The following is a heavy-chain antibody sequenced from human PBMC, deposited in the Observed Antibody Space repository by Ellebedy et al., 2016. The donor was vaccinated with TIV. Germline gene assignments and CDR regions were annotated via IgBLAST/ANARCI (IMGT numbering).Heavy chain of an antibody. D-gene: IGHD2-21*01. V-gene: IGHV3-43*01. J-gene: IGHJ4*02. CDR2: ISWDGGST. CDR1: GFTFDDYT. CDR3: AKDLGDCGGDCYGLDY. Sequence: GGSLRLSXAASGFTFDDYTMHWVRQAPGKGLEWVSLISWDGGSTYYADSVKGRFTISRDNSKNSLYLQMNSLRTEDTALYYCAKDLGDCGGDCYGLDYWGQGTLVTVSS.